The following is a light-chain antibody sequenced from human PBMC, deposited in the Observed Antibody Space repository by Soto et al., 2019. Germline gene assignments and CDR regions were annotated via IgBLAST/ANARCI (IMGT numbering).Light chain of an antibody. CDR1: SSDVGGYNY. V-gene: IGLV2-14*01. Sequence: QSVLTQPASVSGSPGQSITISCTGTSSDVGGYNYVSWYQHHPGKAPKLIIFEITNRPSGVSNRFSGSTSGNAASLTISGLQAEDEADYYCFSYTSSTAYVFGTGTKVTVL. J-gene: IGLJ1*01. CDR3: FSYTSSTAYV. CDR2: EIT.